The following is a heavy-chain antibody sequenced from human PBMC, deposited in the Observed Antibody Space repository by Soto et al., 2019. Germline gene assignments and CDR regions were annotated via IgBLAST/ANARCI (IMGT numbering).Heavy chain of an antibody. Sequence: GGSLRLSCVASGFPFDPYVMAWVRQAPGKGLEWVSAISGSGGSTYYADSVKGRFTISRDNSKNTLYLQMNSLRAEDTAVYYCAKDKLVPYYYGSGSYLPTFDYWGQGTLVTVSS. CDR3: AKDKLVPYYYGSGSYLPTFDY. V-gene: IGHV3-23*01. CDR1: GFPFDPYV. CDR2: ISGSGGST. D-gene: IGHD3-10*01. J-gene: IGHJ4*02.